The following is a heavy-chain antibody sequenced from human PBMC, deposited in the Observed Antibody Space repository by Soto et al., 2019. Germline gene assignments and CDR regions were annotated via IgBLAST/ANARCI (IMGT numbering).Heavy chain of an antibody. Sequence: ASVKVSCKASGYTFTGYYMHWLRQAPGQGLEWMGWINPNSGGTNYAQKFQGWVTMTRDTSISTAYMELSRLRSDDTAVYYCAREHGYCSGGSCFNWFDPWGQGTLVTVSS. D-gene: IGHD2-15*01. V-gene: IGHV1-2*04. CDR2: INPNSGGT. CDR1: GYTFTGYY. CDR3: AREHGYCSGGSCFNWFDP. J-gene: IGHJ5*02.